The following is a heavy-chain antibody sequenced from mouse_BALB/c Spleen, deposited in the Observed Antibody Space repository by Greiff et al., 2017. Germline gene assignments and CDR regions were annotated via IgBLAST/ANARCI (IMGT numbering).Heavy chain of an antibody. J-gene: IGHJ3*01. CDR1: GYTFTDYW. Sequence: QVQLQQPGAELVMPGASVKMSCKASGYTFTDYWMHWVKQRPGQGLEWIGAIDTSDSYTSYNQKFKGKATLTVDESSSTAYMQLSSLTSEDSAVYYCARLEKAWFAYWGQGTLVTVSA. V-gene: IGHV1-69*01. CDR2: IDTSDSYT. CDR3: ARLEKAWFAY.